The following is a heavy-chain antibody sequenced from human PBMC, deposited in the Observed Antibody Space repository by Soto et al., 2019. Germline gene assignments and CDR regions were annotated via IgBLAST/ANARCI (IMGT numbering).Heavy chain of an antibody. CDR3: AGNVRLSNKVYYYYYGMDV. J-gene: IGHJ6*02. CDR1: GGSISSGDYY. V-gene: IGHV4-30-4*01. Sequence: SETLSLTCTVSGGSISSGDYYWSWIRHPPGKGLEWIGYIYYSGSTYYKPSLKSRDNISVDTYKNQFSLKMSSVTAADTAVYFCAGNVRLSNKVYYYYYGMDVWGQGTTVT. CDR2: IYYSGST.